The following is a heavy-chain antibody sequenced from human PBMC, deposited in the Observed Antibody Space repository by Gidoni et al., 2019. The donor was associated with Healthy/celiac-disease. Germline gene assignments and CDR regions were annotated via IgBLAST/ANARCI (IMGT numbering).Heavy chain of an antibody. CDR3: ARDGDYYGSGSYFDY. J-gene: IGHJ4*02. Sequence: QVQLVESGGGVVQPGRSLRLSCAASGFTFSSYGMHWVRQAPGKGLEWVAVRWYDGSNKYYADSVKGRFTISRDNSKNTLYLQMNSLRAEDTAVYYCARDGDYYGSGSYFDYWGQGTLVTVSS. CDR2: RWYDGSNK. V-gene: IGHV3-33*01. CDR1: GFTFSSYG. D-gene: IGHD3-10*01.